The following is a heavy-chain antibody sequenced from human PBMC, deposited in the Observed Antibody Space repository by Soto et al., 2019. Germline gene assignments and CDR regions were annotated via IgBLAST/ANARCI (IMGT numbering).Heavy chain of an antibody. CDR2: ISYDGSNK. V-gene: IGHV3-30-3*01. CDR3: ARESKRRIAAADTGYFDL. D-gene: IGHD6-13*01. J-gene: IGHJ2*01. Sequence: QVQLVESGGGVVQPGRSLRLSCAASGFTFSSYAMHWVRQAPGKGLEWVAVISYDGSNKYYADSVKGRFTISRDNSKNTLYLQMNSLRAEDTAVYYCARESKRRIAAADTGYFDLWGRGTLVTVSS. CDR1: GFTFSSYA.